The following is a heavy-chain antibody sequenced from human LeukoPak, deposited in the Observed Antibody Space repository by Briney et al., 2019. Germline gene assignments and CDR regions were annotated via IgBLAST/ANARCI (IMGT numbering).Heavy chain of an antibody. CDR1: GYTFTGHF. Sequence: ASVKVSCKASGYTFTGHFIHWVRQAPGQGLEWMAWINPNSAGTNYAQKFQGRVTVTSDTSTSTTFMELTRLRSDDTAVYYCARAREITGFDFWGQGTLVTVSS. V-gene: IGHV1-2*02. CDR3: ARAREITGFDF. CDR2: INPNSAGT. J-gene: IGHJ5*01.